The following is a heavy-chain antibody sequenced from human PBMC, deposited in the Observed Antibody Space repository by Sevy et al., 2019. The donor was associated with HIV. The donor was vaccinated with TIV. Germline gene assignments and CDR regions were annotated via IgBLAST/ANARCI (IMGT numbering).Heavy chain of an antibody. CDR3: AAADSYSSGWYPNYSMDV. V-gene: IGHV1-58*02. CDR2: IVVGYGNT. Sequence: ASVKVSCKASGFTFTRSAMQWVRQARGQRLEWIGWIVVGYGNTNYAQKFRERVTITRDMSTSTAYMELSSLRSEDTAVYYCAAADSYSSGWYPNYSMDVWGQGTTVTVSS. CDR1: GFTFTRSA. D-gene: IGHD6-19*01. J-gene: IGHJ6*02.